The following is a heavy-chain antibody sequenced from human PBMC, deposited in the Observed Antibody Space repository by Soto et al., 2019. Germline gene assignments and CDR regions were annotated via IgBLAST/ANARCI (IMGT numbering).Heavy chain of an antibody. Sequence: GGSLRLSCAASGFTFSSYWMSWVRQAPGKGLEWVANIKQDGSEKYYVDSVKGRFTISRDNAKNSLYLQMNSLRAEDTAVYYCARDVPTYCSGGSCYWGFDYWGQGTLVTVSS. D-gene: IGHD2-15*01. CDR1: GFTFSSYW. J-gene: IGHJ4*02. CDR2: IKQDGSEK. CDR3: ARDVPTYCSGGSCYWGFDY. V-gene: IGHV3-7*01.